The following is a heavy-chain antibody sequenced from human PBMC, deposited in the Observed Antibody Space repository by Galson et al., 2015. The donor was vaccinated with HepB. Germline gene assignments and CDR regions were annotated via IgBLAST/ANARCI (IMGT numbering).Heavy chain of an antibody. CDR3: AKSQGVGTYRPFDL. Sequence: SLRLSCAASGFTFSTYSMTWVRQAPGKGLEWVSFISSDSDYIYDADSVKGRLTVSRDNAKNSLYLQMNSLRAEDTAVYYCAKSQGVGTYRPFDLWGQGSLVTVSS. J-gene: IGHJ4*02. D-gene: IGHD5-18*01. CDR1: GFTFSTYS. CDR2: ISSDSDYI. V-gene: IGHV3-21*01.